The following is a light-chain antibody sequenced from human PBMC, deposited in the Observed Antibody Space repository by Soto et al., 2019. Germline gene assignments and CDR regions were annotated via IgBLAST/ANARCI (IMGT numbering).Light chain of an antibody. J-gene: IGKJ1*01. CDR2: RAS. CDR1: HYVYSN. Sequence: EIVMTQSPATLSVSPGERATLSCTASHYVYSNVAWFQQRPGQAPRLLIYRASPRATGIPARFSGSGSGTEFTLTITSLQYDDFALYYCQQYHNLWTFGQGTEVEIK. V-gene: IGKV3-15*01. CDR3: QQYHNLWT.